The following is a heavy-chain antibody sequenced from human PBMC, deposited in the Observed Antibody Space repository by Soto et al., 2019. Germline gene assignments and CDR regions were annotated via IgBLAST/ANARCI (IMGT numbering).Heavy chain of an antibody. CDR1: GVSISSGNW. D-gene: IGHD3-3*01. V-gene: IGHV4-4*02. CDR3: ARGQRFSDWFDP. J-gene: IGHJ5*02. Sequence: SETLSLTCDVSGVSISSGNWWSWVRQPPGKGLEWIAEVYNDGSANYYPSLKSRVTISLDTSKNQFSLRLLSVTDADTAVYYCARGQRFSDWFDPWGQGTLVTVSS. CDR2: VYNDGSA.